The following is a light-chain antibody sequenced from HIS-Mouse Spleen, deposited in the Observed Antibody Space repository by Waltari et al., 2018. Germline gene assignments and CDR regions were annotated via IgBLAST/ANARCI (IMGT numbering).Light chain of an antibody. Sequence: QSALTQPASVSGSPGQSITISCTVTSSDVGSYNLVSWYQQHPGKAPKLMIYEGSKRRSGVSNRFSGSKSGNTASLTIAGLQAEDEADYYCCSYAGSSTWVFGGGTKLTVL. CDR1: SSDVGSYNL. CDR3: CSYAGSSTWV. V-gene: IGLV2-23*01. J-gene: IGLJ3*02. CDR2: EGS.